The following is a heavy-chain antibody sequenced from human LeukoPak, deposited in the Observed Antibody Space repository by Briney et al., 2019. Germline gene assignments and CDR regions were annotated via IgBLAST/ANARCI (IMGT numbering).Heavy chain of an antibody. CDR3: ARAFGLTDY. V-gene: IGHV3-48*02. Sequence: GSLRLSCAASGFTFSSYSMNWVRQAPGKGLEWVSYISSSSTIYYADSVKGRFTISRDNAKNSLYLQMNSLRDEDTAVYYCARAFGLTDYWGQGTLVTVSS. J-gene: IGHJ4*02. D-gene: IGHD3/OR15-3a*01. CDR1: GFTFSSYS. CDR2: ISSSSTI.